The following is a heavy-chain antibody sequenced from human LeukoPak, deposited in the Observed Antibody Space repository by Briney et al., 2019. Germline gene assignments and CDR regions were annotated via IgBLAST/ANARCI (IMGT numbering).Heavy chain of an antibody. CDR2: IYTSGSI. D-gene: IGHD1-26*01. J-gene: IGHJ4*02. CDR3: ARGKSRGSHMDY. Sequence: SETLSLTCTVSGGSISSYYWSWIRQPAGKGLEWIGRIYTSGSITYNPSLKSRVSMSVDTSKNQFSLKLSSVTAADTAVYYCARGKSRGSHMDYWGQGTLVTVSS. CDR1: GGSISSYY. V-gene: IGHV4-4*07.